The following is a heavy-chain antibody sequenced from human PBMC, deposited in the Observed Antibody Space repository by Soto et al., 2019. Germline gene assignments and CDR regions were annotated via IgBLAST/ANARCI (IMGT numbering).Heavy chain of an antibody. CDR3: AKRYSSGVEYYFDY. J-gene: IGHJ4*02. D-gene: IGHD6-19*01. Sequence: GGSLRLSCVASGFTFSSYAMSWVRQAPGKGLEWVSAISGSGGSTYYADSVKGRFTISRDNSKNTLYLQMNSLRAEDTAVYYCAKRYSSGVEYYFDYWGQGTLVTVSS. V-gene: IGHV3-23*01. CDR2: ISGSGGST. CDR1: GFTFSSYA.